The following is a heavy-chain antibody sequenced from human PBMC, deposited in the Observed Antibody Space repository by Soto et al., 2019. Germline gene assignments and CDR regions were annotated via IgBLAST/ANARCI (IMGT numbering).Heavy chain of an antibody. CDR2: ISSSSSYI. D-gene: IGHD2-2*01. Sequence: PGGSLRLSCAASGFTFSSYSMNWVRQAPGKGLERVSSISSSSSYIYYADSVKGRFTISRDNAKNSLYLQMNSLRAEDTALYYCAIPLGYCSSTSCLNYWGQGTLVTVSS. CDR1: GFTFSSYS. CDR3: AIPLGYCSSTSCLNY. J-gene: IGHJ4*02. V-gene: IGHV3-21*01.